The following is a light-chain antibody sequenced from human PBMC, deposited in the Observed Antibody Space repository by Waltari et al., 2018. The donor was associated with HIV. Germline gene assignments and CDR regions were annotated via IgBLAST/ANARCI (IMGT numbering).Light chain of an antibody. CDR1: QNISTH. V-gene: IGKV1-39*01. CDR3: QQNHNSPTT. J-gene: IGKJ4*01. Sequence: QMTQSPSTLSVSVGNRGTITCRASQNISTHLNWYQHKAGKAPQLLIYGASNLQSGVPPRFTGSGSGTDFTLTINSLRPEDVATYYCQQNHNSPTTFGGGTKVEI. CDR2: GAS.